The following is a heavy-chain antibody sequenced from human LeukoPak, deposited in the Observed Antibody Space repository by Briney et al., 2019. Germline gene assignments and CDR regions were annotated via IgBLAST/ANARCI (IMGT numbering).Heavy chain of an antibody. CDR1: GYTFTGYY. J-gene: IGHJ3*02. V-gene: IGHV1-2*02. Sequence: GASVKVSCKASGYTFTGYYIHWLRQAPGQGLEWMGWINPNGGGTNSAQKFQDRVTMTRDTSITTASMELGSLISDDTAVYYCARALLGATFNAFDIWGQGTMITVSS. CDR2: INPNGGGT. CDR3: ARALLGATFNAFDI. D-gene: IGHD1-26*01.